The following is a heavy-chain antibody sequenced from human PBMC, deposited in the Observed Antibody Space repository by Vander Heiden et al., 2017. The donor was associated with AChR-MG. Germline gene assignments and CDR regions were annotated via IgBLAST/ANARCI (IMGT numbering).Heavy chain of an antibody. D-gene: IGHD3-22*01. CDR3: ATMADDSSGYYFRRDY. CDR1: GGSFSGYY. Sequence: QVQLQQWGAGLLKPSETLSLTCAVYGGSFSGYYWSWIRQPPGKGLEWIGEINHSGSTNYNPSLKSRVTISVDTSKNQFSLKLSSVTAADTAVYYCATMADDSSGYYFRRDYWGQGTLVTVSS. V-gene: IGHV4-34*01. J-gene: IGHJ4*02. CDR2: INHSGST.